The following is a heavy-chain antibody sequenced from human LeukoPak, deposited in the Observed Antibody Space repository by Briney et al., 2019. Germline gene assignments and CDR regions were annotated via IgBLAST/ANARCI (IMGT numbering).Heavy chain of an antibody. V-gene: IGHV1-46*01. CDR2: INPSGGST. CDR1: GYTFTSYY. J-gene: IGHJ4*02. D-gene: IGHD3-10*01. CDR3: AREGPMVRGGQSKGFDY. Sequence: ASVKVSCKASGYTFTSYYMHWVRQAPGQGLEWMGIINPSGGSTSYAQKFQGRVTMTRDTSTSTVYMELSSLRSEDTAVYYCAREGPMVRGGQSKGFDYWGQGTLVTVSS.